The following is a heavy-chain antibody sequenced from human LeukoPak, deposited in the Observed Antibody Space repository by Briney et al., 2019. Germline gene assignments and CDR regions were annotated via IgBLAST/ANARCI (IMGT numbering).Heavy chain of an antibody. Sequence: GGSLRLSCAASGFTFSSYSMNWVRQAPGKGLEWVSSISSSSSYIYYADSVRGRFTISRDNAKNSLYLQMNSLRAEDTAVYYCASFLPQTMDVWGQGTTVTVSS. J-gene: IGHJ6*02. D-gene: IGHD2/OR15-2a*01. CDR1: GFTFSSYS. V-gene: IGHV3-21*01. CDR2: ISSSSSYI. CDR3: ASFLPQTMDV.